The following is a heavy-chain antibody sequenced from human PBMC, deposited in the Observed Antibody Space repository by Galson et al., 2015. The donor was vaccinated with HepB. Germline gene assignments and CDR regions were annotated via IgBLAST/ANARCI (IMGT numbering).Heavy chain of an antibody. Sequence: SLRLSCAGSGLTFSSYWMSWVRQAPGKGLEWVANIKQDGSEKYYVDSVKGRFTISRDNAKNSLSLQMNSLRAEDTAVYYCARGSGASWGQGTLVTVSS. CDR2: IKQDGSEK. V-gene: IGHV3-7*01. CDR3: ARGSGAS. CDR1: GLTFSSYW. D-gene: IGHD3-10*01. J-gene: IGHJ5*02.